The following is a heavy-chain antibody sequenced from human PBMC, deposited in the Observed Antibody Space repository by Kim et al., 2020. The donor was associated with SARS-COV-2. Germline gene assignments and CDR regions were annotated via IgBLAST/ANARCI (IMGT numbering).Heavy chain of an antibody. CDR3: ARDAVEGPRTRPWYFDL. CDR1: GFTFSSYG. J-gene: IGHJ2*01. V-gene: IGHV3-33*01. Sequence: GGSLRLSCAASGFTFSSYGMHWVRQAPGKGLEWVAVIWYDGSNKYYADPVKGRFTISRDNSKNTLYLQMNSLRAEDTAVYYCARDAVEGPRTRPWYFDLWGRGTLVTVSS. CDR2: IWYDGSNK.